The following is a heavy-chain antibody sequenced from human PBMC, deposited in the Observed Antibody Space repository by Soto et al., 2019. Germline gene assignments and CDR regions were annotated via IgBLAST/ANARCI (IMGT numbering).Heavy chain of an antibody. D-gene: IGHD3-3*01. CDR1: GFTFSGSA. J-gene: IGHJ6*03. CDR3: SRQASDFWSGKPQYYMDV. CDR2: IRSKPNNYAT. Sequence: EVQLVESGGGLVQPGGSQKLSCAASGFTFSGSAMHWVRQASGKGLEWVGRIRSKPNNYATAYGASVKGRFTISRDDSKNTAYLQMNSLNTEDTAVYYCSRQASDFWSGKPQYYMDVWGKGTTVTVSS. V-gene: IGHV3-73*01.